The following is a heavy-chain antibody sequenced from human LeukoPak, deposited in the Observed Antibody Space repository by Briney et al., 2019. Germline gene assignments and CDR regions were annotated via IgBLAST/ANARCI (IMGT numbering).Heavy chain of an antibody. J-gene: IGHJ4*02. Sequence: GGSLRLSCAASGFTFSDFWMHWVHQAPGKGLVWVSRINSGGSTYYADSVKGRFTISRDNSKNTLYLQMNSLRAEDTAVYYCAKEVGASWYFDYWGQGTLVTVSS. CDR1: GFTFSDFW. CDR3: AKEVGASWYFDY. CDR2: INSGGST. D-gene: IGHD1-26*01. V-gene: IGHV3-74*01.